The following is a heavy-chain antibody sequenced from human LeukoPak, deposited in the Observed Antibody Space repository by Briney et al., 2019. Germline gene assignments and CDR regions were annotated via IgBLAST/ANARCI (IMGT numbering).Heavy chain of an antibody. Sequence: PGGSLRLSCAASGFTFSSYGMHWVRQAPGKGLEWVAFIRYDGSNEYYADSVKGRFTISRDNSKNTLYLQMNSLRAEDTAVYYCAKDGRRVVPAANPSTDYWGQGTLVTVSS. D-gene: IGHD2-2*01. CDR1: GFTFSSYG. J-gene: IGHJ4*02. CDR2: IRYDGSNE. CDR3: AKDGRRVVPAANPSTDY. V-gene: IGHV3-30*02.